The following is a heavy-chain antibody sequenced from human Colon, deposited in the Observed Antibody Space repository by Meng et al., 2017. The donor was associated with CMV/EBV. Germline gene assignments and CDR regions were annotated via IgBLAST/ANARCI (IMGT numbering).Heavy chain of an antibody. CDR1: GFKFSDFG. V-gene: IGHV3-30*02. Sequence: GESLKISCAASGFKFSDFGMHWVRQAPGKGLEWVAFIRFNGNDKFYADSVKGRFTISRDNSKNTLYLQMNSLRAEDTAVYYCAKLSLGSSWAFDYWGQGTLVTVSS. CDR3: AKLSLGSSWAFDY. D-gene: IGHD6-13*01. CDR2: IRFNGNDK. J-gene: IGHJ4*02.